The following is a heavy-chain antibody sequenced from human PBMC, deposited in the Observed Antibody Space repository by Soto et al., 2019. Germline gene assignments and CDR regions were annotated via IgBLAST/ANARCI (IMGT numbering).Heavy chain of an antibody. CDR3: AKLGGRDGYNLVDN. D-gene: IGHD5-18*01. V-gene: IGHV3-30*18. Sequence: QVQLVESGGGVVQPGGSLRLSCAASGFTFSNYGMHWVRQAPGKGLEWVTVISYDGSNKYYADSGKGRFTISRDNSMNTLYLQMNSLRAEDTALYYCAKLGGRDGYNLVDNWGQGTLVTVSS. J-gene: IGHJ4*02. CDR1: GFTFSNYG. CDR2: ISYDGSNK.